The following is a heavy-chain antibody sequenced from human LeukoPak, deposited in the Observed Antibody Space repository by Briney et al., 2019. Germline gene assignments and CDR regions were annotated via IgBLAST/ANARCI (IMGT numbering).Heavy chain of an antibody. D-gene: IGHD6-13*01. J-gene: IGHJ3*02. Sequence: GGSLRLSCAASGFTFSSYSMNWVRQAPGKGLEWVSYISSSSSTIYYADSVKGRFTISRDNAKNSLYLQMNSLRAEDTAVYYCARRLGSSSWYFDIWGQGTMVTVSS. CDR2: ISSSSSTI. CDR1: GFTFSSYS. CDR3: ARRLGSSSWYFDI. V-gene: IGHV3-48*04.